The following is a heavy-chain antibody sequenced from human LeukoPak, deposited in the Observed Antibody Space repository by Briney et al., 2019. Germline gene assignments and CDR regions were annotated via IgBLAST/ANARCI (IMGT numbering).Heavy chain of an antibody. J-gene: IGHJ6*03. CDR3: ARVSGNYYDSSGYYHYYYYYMDV. CDR1: GCTFTSYD. D-gene: IGHD3-22*01. V-gene: IGHV1-8*01. CDR2: MNPNSGNT. Sequence: SVKVSCKASGCTFTSYDINWVRQATGQGLEWMGWMNPNSGNTGYAQKFQGRVTMTRNTSISTAYMELSSLRSEDTAVYYCARVSGNYYDSSGYYHYYYYYMDVWGKGSTVTVSS.